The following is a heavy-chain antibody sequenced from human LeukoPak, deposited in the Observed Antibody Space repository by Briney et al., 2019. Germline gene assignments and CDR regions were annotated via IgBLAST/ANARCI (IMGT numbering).Heavy chain of an antibody. CDR2: ISWNSGSE. V-gene: IGHV3-9*01. CDR3: AKDGRPDTYGIFDL. J-gene: IGHJ4*01. D-gene: IGHD1-1*01. Sequence: PGGSLRLSCAASGFSFDDYAMHWLRQAPGKGLQWVSGISWNSGSEGYADSVKGRFTISRDNAKNSLYLQTNSLRAEDTAFYYCAKDGRPDTYGIFDLWGHGTLVTVSS. CDR1: GFSFDDYA.